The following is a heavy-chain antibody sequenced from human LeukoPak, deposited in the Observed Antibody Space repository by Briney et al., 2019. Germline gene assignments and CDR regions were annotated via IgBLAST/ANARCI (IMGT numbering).Heavy chain of an antibody. V-gene: IGHV4-59*01. CDR3: ARDRDSSFDY. CDR1: GGSISSYY. D-gene: IGHD6-19*01. Sequence: SETLSLTCTVSGGSISSYYWSWIRQPPGKGLEWIGYIYYSGSTNYNPSLKSRVTISVDTSKNQFSLKLSSVTAADTAVYYCARDRDSSFDYWGQGTLVTVSS. CDR2: IYYSGST. J-gene: IGHJ4*02.